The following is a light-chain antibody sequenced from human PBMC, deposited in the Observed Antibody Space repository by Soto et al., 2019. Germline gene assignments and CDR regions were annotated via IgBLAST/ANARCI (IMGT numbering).Light chain of an antibody. CDR1: QSISTW. V-gene: IGKV1-5*01. J-gene: IGKJ2*01. CDR2: DAS. Sequence: DIQMTQSPSTVSASVGDGVTITCRASQSISTWLAWYQQKPGKAPKLLIYDASSLESGVPSRFSGSGSGTEFTLTISSLQPDDFATYYCQQYNSYPYTFGQGTKLEIK. CDR3: QQYNSYPYT.